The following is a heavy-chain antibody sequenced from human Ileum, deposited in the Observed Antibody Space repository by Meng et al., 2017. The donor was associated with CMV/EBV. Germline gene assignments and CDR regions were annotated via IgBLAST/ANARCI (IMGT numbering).Heavy chain of an antibody. J-gene: IGHJ5*02. V-gene: IGHV1-2*02. D-gene: IGHD2-2*01. Sequence: ASVKVSCKAAGYSFTGHHVHWVRQAPGQGPEWMGWINPNSGGTNYAQKFQGRVTMTRDTSISIAYMELSRLKSDDTAVYYCARTDCSTTSCYPHWFDPWGQGTQVTVSS. CDR3: ARTDCSTTSCYPHWFDP. CDR1: GYSFTGHH. CDR2: INPNSGGT.